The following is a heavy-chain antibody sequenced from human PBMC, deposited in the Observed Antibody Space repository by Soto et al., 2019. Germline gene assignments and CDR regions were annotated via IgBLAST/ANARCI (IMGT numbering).Heavy chain of an antibody. J-gene: IGHJ4*02. Sequence: SETLSLTCTVSGGSISSYYWSWIRQPPGKGLEWIGYIYYSGSTNYNPSLKSRVTISVDTSKNQFSLKLSSVTAADTAVYFCARNHVGCSGAYCRIYYFDYWGQGALVTVSS. CDR3: ARNHVGCSGAYCRIYYFDY. V-gene: IGHV4-59*01. CDR1: GGSISSYY. CDR2: IYYSGST. D-gene: IGHD2-15*01.